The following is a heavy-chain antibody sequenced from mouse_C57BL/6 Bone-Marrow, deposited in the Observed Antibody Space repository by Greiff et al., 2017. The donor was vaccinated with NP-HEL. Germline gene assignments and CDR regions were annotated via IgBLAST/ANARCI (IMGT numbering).Heavy chain of an antibody. CDR1: GYTFTSYW. CDR2: INPSNGGT. V-gene: IGHV1-53*01. CDR3: ARERKLGRYFDY. J-gene: IGHJ2*01. Sequence: QVQLKQPGTELVKPGASVKLSCKASGYTFTSYWMHWVKQRPGQGLEWIGNINPSNGGTNYNEKFKSKATLTVDKSSSTAYMQLSSLTSEDSAVYYCARERKLGRYFDYWGQGTTLTVSS. D-gene: IGHD4-1*01.